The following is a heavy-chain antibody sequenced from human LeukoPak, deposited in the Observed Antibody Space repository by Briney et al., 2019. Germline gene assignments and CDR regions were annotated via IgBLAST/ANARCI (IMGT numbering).Heavy chain of an antibody. CDR2: IYYSGST. Sequence: SETLSLTCTVSGGSISSSSYYWGWIRQPPGKGLEWIGSIYYSGSTYYNPSLKSRVTTSVNTSKNQFSLKLTSVTAADTAVYYCARTMKGDFWSNYSYYYYYYMDVWGKGTTVTVSS. CDR1: GGSISSSSYY. V-gene: IGHV4-39*07. J-gene: IGHJ6*03. D-gene: IGHD3-3*01. CDR3: ARTMKGDFWSNYSYYYYYYMDV.